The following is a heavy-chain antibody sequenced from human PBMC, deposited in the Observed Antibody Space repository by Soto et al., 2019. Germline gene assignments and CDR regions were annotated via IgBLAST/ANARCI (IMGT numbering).Heavy chain of an antibody. CDR3: AREGWLQPFDY. CDR2: ISYDGSNK. CDR1: GFTFSSYA. J-gene: IGHJ4*02. D-gene: IGHD5-12*01. V-gene: IGHV3-30-3*01. Sequence: GGSLRLSCAASGFTFSSYAMHWVRQAPGKGLEWVAVISYDGSNKYYADSVKGRFTISRDNSKNTLYLQMNSLRAEDTAVYYCAREGWLQPFDYWGQGTLVT.